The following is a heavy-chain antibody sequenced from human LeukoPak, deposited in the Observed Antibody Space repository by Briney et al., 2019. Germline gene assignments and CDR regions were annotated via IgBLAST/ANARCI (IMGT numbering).Heavy chain of an antibody. D-gene: IGHD3-9*01. J-gene: IGHJ4*02. Sequence: SETLSLTCTVSGGSISSYYWSWIRQPPGKGLEWIGYIYYSGSTNYNPSLKSRVTISVDTSKNQFSLKLSSVTAADTAVYYCARSYDILTGYYQYSFDYWGQGTLVTVSS. CDR3: ARSYDILTGYYQYSFDY. CDR2: IYYSGST. V-gene: IGHV4-59*01. CDR1: GGSISSYY.